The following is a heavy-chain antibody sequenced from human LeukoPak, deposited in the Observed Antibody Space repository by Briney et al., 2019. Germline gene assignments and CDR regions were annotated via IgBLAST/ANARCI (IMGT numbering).Heavy chain of an antibody. CDR1: GFTFSSYA. CDR2: ISGSGGST. V-gene: IGHV3-23*01. J-gene: IGHJ4*02. Sequence: GSLRLSCAASGFTFSSYAMSWVRQAPGKGLEWVSAISGSGGSTYYADSVKGRFTISRDNSKNTLYLQMNSLRAEDTAVYYCAKDDCSSTSCYILDWGQGTLVTVSS. D-gene: IGHD2-2*02. CDR3: AKDDCSSTSCYILD.